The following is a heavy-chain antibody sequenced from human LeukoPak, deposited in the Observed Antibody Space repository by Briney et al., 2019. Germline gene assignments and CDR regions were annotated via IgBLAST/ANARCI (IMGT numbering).Heavy chain of an antibody. V-gene: IGHV3-23*01. D-gene: IGHD3-10*01. CDR2: ISKSGGST. Sequence: GGSLRLSCAVSGITFSTIGVSWVRLAPGEGLEWVSIISKSGGSTFYADPVRGRFTISRDNSKDMLYLQMNSLTAEDTAVYYCANVVGGYWGQGTLVTVSS. J-gene: IGHJ4*02. CDR3: ANVVGGY. CDR1: GITFSTIG.